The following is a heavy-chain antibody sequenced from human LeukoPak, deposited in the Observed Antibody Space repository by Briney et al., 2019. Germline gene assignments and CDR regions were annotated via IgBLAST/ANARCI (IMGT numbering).Heavy chain of an antibody. CDR2: ISGSGGST. CDR1: GFTFSSNA. D-gene: IGHD3-3*01. CDR3: AKVYRRFLEGPHFDY. Sequence: GGSLRLSCAASGFTFSSNAMSWVRQAPGKGLEWVSAISGSGGSTYYADSVKGRFTISRDNSKNTLYLQMNSLRAEDTAVYYCAKVYRRFLEGPHFDYWGQGTLVTVSS. V-gene: IGHV3-23*01. J-gene: IGHJ4*02.